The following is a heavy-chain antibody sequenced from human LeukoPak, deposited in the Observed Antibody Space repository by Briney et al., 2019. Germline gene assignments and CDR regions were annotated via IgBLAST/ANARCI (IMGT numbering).Heavy chain of an antibody. V-gene: IGHV4-59*12. CDR2: IYYSGST. J-gene: IGHJ4*02. Sequence: SETLSLTCTVSGGSISSYYWSWIRQPPGKGLEWIGYIYYSGSTNYNPSLKSRVTISVDTSKNQFSLKLSSVTAADTAVYYCAREGYCGGDCYTPIDYWGQGTLVTVSS. D-gene: IGHD2-21*02. CDR1: GGSISSYY. CDR3: AREGYCGGDCYTPIDY.